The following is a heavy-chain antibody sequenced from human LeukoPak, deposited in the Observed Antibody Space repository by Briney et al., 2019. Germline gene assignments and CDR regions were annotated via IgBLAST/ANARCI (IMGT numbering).Heavy chain of an antibody. V-gene: IGHV4-61*02. J-gene: IGHJ4*02. CDR2: IFGSGSP. CDR3: ASEYGSGSYSEY. D-gene: IGHD3-10*01. CDR1: GGSIKSDSYK. Sequence: SETLSLTCTVSGGSIKSDSYKWSWIRQPAGKGLEWIGRIFGSGSPIYNPSLKSRVAISVDTSKNQFSLKLSSVTAADTAVYYSASEYGSGSYSEYWGQGTLVTVSS.